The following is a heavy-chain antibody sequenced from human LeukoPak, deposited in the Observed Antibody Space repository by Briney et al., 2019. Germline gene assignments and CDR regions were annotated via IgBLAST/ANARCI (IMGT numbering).Heavy chain of an antibody. CDR2: INHSGST. V-gene: IGHV4-34*01. J-gene: IGHJ2*01. Sequence: SETLSLTCGVSGGSFSGYYWNWIRQPPGKGLEWIGEINHSGSTNYNPSLKSRVTISVDTSQKQFSLKLSSVTAADTAVYYCATPRTMVQWYFDLWGRGTLVTVSS. D-gene: IGHD3-10*01. CDR3: ATPRTMVQWYFDL. CDR1: GGSFSGYY.